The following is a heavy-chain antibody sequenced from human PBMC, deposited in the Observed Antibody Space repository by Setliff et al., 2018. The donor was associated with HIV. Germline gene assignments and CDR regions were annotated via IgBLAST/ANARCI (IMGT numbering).Heavy chain of an antibody. Sequence: SETLSLTCALYGGSFSDYCWSWIRQPPGMGLEWIGEVNRGRRTNYNSSLKSRVTISIDTSRNQFSLTVSSVTAADTAVYYCAREIPYSYGGRGHPLWGHVTLVTVSS. CDR1: GGSFSDYC. J-gene: IGHJ4*01. V-gene: IGHV4-34*01. CDR3: AREIPYSYGGRGHPL. CDR2: VNRGRRT. D-gene: IGHD3-22*01.